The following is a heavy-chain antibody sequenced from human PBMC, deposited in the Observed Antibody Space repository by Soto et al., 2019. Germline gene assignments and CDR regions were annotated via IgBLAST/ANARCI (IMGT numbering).Heavy chain of an antibody. CDR1: GGTFSSYA. V-gene: IGHV1-69*13. CDR2: IIPIFGTA. J-gene: IGHJ4*02. CDR3: ARDIGEGAIFGVGFDY. D-gene: IGHD3-3*01. Sequence: ASVKVSCKASGGTFSSYAISWVRQAPGQGLEWMGGIIPIFGTANYAQKFQGRVTITADESTSTAYMELSSLRSEDTAVYYCARDIGEGAIFGVGFDYWGQGTLVTVSS.